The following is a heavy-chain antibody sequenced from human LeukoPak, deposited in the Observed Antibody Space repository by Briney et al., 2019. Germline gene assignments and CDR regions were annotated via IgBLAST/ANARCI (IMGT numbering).Heavy chain of an antibody. J-gene: IGHJ4*02. CDR3: ATLSRPGSGNYWGEQFDY. CDR2: IYYSGST. CDR1: GGSISSGGYY. Sequence: PSETLSLTCTVSGGSISSGGYYWSWIRQHPGKGLEWIGYIYYSGSTNYNPSLKSRVTISVDTSKNQFSLKLSSVTAADTAVYYCATLSRPGSGNYWGEQFDYWGQGTLVTVSS. D-gene: IGHD1-26*01. V-gene: IGHV4-61*08.